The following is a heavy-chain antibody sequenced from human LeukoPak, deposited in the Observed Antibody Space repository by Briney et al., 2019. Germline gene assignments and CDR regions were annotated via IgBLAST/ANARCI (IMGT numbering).Heavy chain of an antibody. V-gene: IGHV1-69*01. CDR1: GGTFSSYA. J-gene: IGHJ4*02. D-gene: IGHD6-13*01. CDR2: IIPIFGTA. Sequence: ASVKVSCKASGGTFSSYAISWVRQAPGQGLEWMGGIIPIFGTANYAQKFQGRVTITADESTSTAYMELSSLRSEDTAVYYCARDREISIAAAGTPFDYWGQGTLVTVSS. CDR3: ARDREISIAAAGTPFDY.